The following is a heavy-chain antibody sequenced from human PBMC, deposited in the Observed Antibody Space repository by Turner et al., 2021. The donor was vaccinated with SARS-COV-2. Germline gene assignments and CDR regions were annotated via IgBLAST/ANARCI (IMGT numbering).Heavy chain of an antibody. CDR3: ARSKFPYYYYGMDV. CDR1: GFTFSTYW. Sequence: EVQLVESGGGLVQPGGSLRLSCAVSGFTFSTYWMHWVRQAPGKGLVWVSRIDTDGSTTNYADSVKGRFTISRDNAKNTLYLQMNSLRAEDTAVYYCARSKFPYYYYGMDVWGQGTTVTVSS. V-gene: IGHV3-74*01. J-gene: IGHJ6*02. CDR2: IDTDGSTT. D-gene: IGHD2-21*01.